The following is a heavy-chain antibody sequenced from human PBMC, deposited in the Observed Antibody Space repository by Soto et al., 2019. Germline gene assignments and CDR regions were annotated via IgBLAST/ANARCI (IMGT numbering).Heavy chain of an antibody. J-gene: IGHJ4*02. CDR1: GTTFASHG. CDR2: ISGFNGQT. V-gene: IGHV1-18*01. D-gene: IGHD3-10*01. CDR3: ARVDPRGVAVVRDY. Sequence: ASVKVSCTASGTTFASHGFSWVRQAPGQGLEWMGWISGFNGQTNYALKFQGRVTLTTDTSTSTAYMELRSLRSDDTAVYFCARVDPRGVAVVRDYWGQGTLVTVSS.